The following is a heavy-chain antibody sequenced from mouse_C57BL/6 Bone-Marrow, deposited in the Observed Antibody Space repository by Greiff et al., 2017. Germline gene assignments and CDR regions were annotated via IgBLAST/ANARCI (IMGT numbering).Heavy chain of an antibody. D-gene: IGHD2-3*01. CDR2: IDPETGGT. Sequence: VQLQESGAELVRPGASVTLSCKASGYTFTDYEMPWVKQTPVHGLEWIGAIDPETGGTAYNQKFKGKAILTADKSSSTAYMELRSLTSEDSAVYYCTFYDGYLYYFDYWGQGTTLTVSS. CDR3: TFYDGYLYYFDY. CDR1: GYTFTDYE. J-gene: IGHJ2*01. V-gene: IGHV1-15*01.